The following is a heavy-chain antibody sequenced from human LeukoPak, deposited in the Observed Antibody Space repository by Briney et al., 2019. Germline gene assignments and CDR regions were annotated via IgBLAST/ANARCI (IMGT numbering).Heavy chain of an antibody. CDR3: AKDRGSSSLYFDY. CDR2: ISGSSGST. D-gene: IGHD6-13*01. V-gene: IGHV3-23*01. Sequence: GGSLRLSCAASGFTFSSYAMSWVRPAPGRGLEWVSAISGSSGSTYYADSVKGRFTISRDNSKNTLYLQMSSLRAEDTAVYYCAKDRGSSSLYFDYWGQGTLVTVSS. CDR1: GFTFSSYA. J-gene: IGHJ4*02.